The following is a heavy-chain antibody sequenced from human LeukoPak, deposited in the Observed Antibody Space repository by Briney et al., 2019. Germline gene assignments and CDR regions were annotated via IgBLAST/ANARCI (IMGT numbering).Heavy chain of an antibody. V-gene: IGHV3-23*01. D-gene: IGHD6-19*01. J-gene: IGHJ4*02. CDR1: GFTFSSYG. CDR3: AKEALPGIAVAGRVY. CDR2: ISGSGGST. Sequence: QAGGSLRLSCAASGFTFSSYGMSWVRQAPGMGLEWVSAISGSGGSTYYADSVRGRFTISRDNSKNTVYLQMNSLRAEDTAVYFCAKEALPGIAVAGRVYWGQGTLVTVSS.